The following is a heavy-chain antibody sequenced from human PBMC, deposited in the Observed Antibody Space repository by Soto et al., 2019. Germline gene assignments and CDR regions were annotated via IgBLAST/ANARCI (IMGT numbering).Heavy chain of an antibody. D-gene: IGHD2-15*01. J-gene: IGHJ5*02. Sequence: EVQLVESGGGLVQPGGSLRLSCADSGFTFSTYWMSWVRQAPGKGLEWVANIKEDGSMKNHVESVRGRFTISRDNAKKSLYLQMNGRRAGGTGVDYCARDARGGHFDPWGQGTLVNVSS. CDR1: GFTFSTYW. CDR2: IKEDGSMK. CDR3: ARDARGGHFDP. V-gene: IGHV3-7*01.